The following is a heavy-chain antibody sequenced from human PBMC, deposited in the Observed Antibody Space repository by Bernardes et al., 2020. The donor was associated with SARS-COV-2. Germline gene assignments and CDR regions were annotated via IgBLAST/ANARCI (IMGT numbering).Heavy chain of an antibody. Sequence: GARLKTSRQGSRYSLTSYWRGSVRRMSWKGLEWMGIIYPGDSDIRSSPSFQGQLTIAADKSISTAYLQWSSLKAPDTAMYYCFRGVIHYDGMVVWGQGATVTVSS. D-gene: IGHD3-10*01. J-gene: IGHJ6*02. V-gene: IGHV5-51*01. CDR3: FRGVIHYDGMVV. CDR1: RYSLTSYW. CDR2: IYPGDSDI.